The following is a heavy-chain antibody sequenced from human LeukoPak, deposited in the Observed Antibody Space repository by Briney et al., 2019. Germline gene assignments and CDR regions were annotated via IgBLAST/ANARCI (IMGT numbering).Heavy chain of an antibody. J-gene: IGHJ4*02. Sequence: GGSLRLSCAASGFTFSSYAMSWVRQAPGKGLEWVSAISGSGGSTYYADSVKGRFTISRDNSKNTLYLQMNSLRAEDTAVYYCAKDRRGTVTARGPFDYWGQGTLVTVSS. D-gene: IGHD4-11*01. CDR1: GFTFSSYA. CDR3: AKDRRGTVTARGPFDY. CDR2: ISGSGGST. V-gene: IGHV3-23*01.